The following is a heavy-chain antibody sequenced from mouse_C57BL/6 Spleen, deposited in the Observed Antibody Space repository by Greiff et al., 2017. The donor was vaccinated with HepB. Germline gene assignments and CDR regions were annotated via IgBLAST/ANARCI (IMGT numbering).Heavy chain of an antibody. CDR2: IYWDDDK. CDR3: ARVTTVVATPFDY. Sequence: QVTLKESGPGLLQSSQTLSLTCSFSGFSLSTSGMGVSWIRQPSGKGLEWLAHIYWDDDKRYNPSLKSRLTTSKDTSRNQVFLKITSVDTADTATYYCARVTTVVATPFDYWGQGTTLTVSS. J-gene: IGHJ2*01. V-gene: IGHV8-12*01. CDR1: GFSLSTSGMG. D-gene: IGHD1-1*01.